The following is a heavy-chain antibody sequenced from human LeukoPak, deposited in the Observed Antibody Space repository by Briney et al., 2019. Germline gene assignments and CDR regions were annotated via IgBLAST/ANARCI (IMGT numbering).Heavy chain of an antibody. V-gene: IGHV4-59*08. CDR2: IDDSGTT. D-gene: IGHD3-3*01. CDR3: VRLKYDFCRGYYFDY. J-gene: IGHJ4*02. Sequence: SETLSLTCTVSGGSITSYYWSWIRQPPGKGLEWIGYIDDSGTTNYNPSLKSRVTISVDTSKNQFPLKLSSVTAADTAVYYCVRLKYDFCRGYYFDYWGQGTLVTVSS. CDR1: GGSITSYY.